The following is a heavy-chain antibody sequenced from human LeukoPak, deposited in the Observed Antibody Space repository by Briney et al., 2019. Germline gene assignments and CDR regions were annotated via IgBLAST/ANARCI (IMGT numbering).Heavy chain of an antibody. CDR1: GYTFTSYA. CDR3: ATLPYRHSSSWAFDY. D-gene: IGHD6-13*01. V-gene: IGHV1-3*03. Sequence: ASVKVSCKASGYTFTSYAMHWVRQAPGQRLEWMGWINAGNGNTKYSQEFQGRVTMTEDTSTDTVYMELSSLRSEDTAVYYCATLPYRHSSSWAFDYWGQGTLVTVSS. J-gene: IGHJ4*02. CDR2: INAGNGNT.